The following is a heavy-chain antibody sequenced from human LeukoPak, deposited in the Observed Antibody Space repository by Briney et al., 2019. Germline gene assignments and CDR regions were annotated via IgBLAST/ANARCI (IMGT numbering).Heavy chain of an antibody. Sequence: SETLSLTCTVSGGSISSSSYYWGWIRQPPGKGLEWIGSIYYSGSTYYNPSLKSRVTISVDTSKNQFSLKLSSVTAADTAVYYCARLVAAAGTSCFDHWGLGTLVTVSS. CDR3: ARLVAAAGTSCFDH. J-gene: IGHJ5*02. D-gene: IGHD6-13*01. CDR1: GGSISSSSYY. V-gene: IGHV4-39*07. CDR2: IYYSGST.